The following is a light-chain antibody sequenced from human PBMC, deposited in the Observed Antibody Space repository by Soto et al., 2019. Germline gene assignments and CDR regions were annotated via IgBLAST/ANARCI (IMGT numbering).Light chain of an antibody. Sequence: DIQMTQSPSSLSASVGDRVTITCRASQSISSYLNWYQQKPGKAPKLLIYAASSLQSGVPSRFSGSGSGTDFTFTISSLQPEDIATYYCQQYDNLPGFTFGPGTKVDIK. J-gene: IGKJ3*01. CDR3: QQYDNLPGFT. V-gene: IGKV1-33*01. CDR2: AAS. CDR1: QSISSY.